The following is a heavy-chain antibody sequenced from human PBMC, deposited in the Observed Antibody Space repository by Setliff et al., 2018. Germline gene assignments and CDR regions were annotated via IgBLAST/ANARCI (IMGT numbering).Heavy chain of an antibody. CDR2: IYYSGST. V-gene: IGHV4-39*01. Sequence: SETLSLTCTVSGGSISSSSYYWGWIRQPPGKGLEWIGSIYYSGSTYYSPSLKRRVTISVDTSKNQFSLKLSSVTAADTAVYYCATRTYYDSNGYYYAIAGPFDIWGQGTMVTVSS. D-gene: IGHD3-22*01. CDR1: GGSISSSSYY. CDR3: ATRTYYDSNGYYYAIAGPFDI. J-gene: IGHJ3*02.